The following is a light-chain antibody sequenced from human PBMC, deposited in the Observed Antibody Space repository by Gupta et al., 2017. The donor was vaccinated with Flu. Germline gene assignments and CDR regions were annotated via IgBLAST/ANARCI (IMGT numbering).Light chain of an antibody. CDR3: LLYYGGARV. J-gene: IGLJ3*02. CDR2: STR. Sequence: GAVARGSYPIWFPQKPGHPPRALIYSTRNTYSCTPARFSGSLLGGKAALPLSGVQPEDEADYYCLLYYGGARVFGGGPSLTGL. CDR1: GAVARGSY. V-gene: IGLV7-43*01.